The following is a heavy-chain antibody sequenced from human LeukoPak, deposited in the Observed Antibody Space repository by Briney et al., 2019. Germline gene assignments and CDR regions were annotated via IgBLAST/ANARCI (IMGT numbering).Heavy chain of an antibody. CDR1: GYTFTDYY. D-gene: IGHD2-15*01. J-gene: IGHJ4*02. CDR2: INPNGGDT. CDR3: ARAFCSGDTCYPLYYFDF. Sequence: ASVKVSCKASGYTFTDYYIHWVRQAPGQGLEWMGWINPNGGDTTYAHNFQGSVNMTRDTSRSTVYMELSRLRSDDTAVYYCARAFCSGDTCYPLYYFDFWGQGTLVTVSS. V-gene: IGHV1-2*02.